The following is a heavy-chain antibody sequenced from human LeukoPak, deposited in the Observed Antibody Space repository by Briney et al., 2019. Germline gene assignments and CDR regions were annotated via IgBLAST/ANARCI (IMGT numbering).Heavy chain of an antibody. J-gene: IGHJ6*02. CDR3: AKHGTVWGSYRYSDYYYGMDV. V-gene: IGHV3-23*01. D-gene: IGHD3-16*02. CDR2: ISSSGNT. CDR1: GFTFSRSA. Sequence: GGSLRLSCAASGFTFSRSAMTWVRQTPGKGLDWVSSISSSGNTYYADSVKGRFTISRDNSKNTLYLQMNSLRAEDTAVYYCAKHGTVWGSYRYSDYYYGMDVWGQGTTVTVSS.